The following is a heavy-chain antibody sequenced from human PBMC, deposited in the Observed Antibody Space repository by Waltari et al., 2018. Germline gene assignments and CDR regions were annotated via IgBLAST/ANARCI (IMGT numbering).Heavy chain of an antibody. CDR2: IYPGDSES. CDR1: GYSFTSYW. D-gene: IGHD2-8*01. CDR3: ARSVYADYSYYGMDV. V-gene: IGHV5-51*01. Sequence: EVQLVQSGAEVKKPGESLKISCKGSGYSFTSYWIGWVRQMPGKGLGWMGTIYPGDSESRYSPSFQGQVTISADKSISTAYLQWSSLKASDTAMYYCARSVYADYSYYGMDVWGQGTTVTVSS. J-gene: IGHJ6*02.